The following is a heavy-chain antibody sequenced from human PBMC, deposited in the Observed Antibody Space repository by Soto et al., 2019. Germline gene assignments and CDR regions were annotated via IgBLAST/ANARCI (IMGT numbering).Heavy chain of an antibody. V-gene: IGHV4-34*01. Sequence: PSETLSLTCAVYGGSFSGYYWSWIRQPPGQGLEWIGEINHSGSTNYNPSLKSRVTISVDTSKNQFSLKLSPVTAADTAVYYCARGRAEITIFGVVTPADYGMDVWGQGTTVTVSS. J-gene: IGHJ6*02. CDR2: INHSGST. CDR1: GGSFSGYY. D-gene: IGHD3-3*01. CDR3: ARGRAEITIFGVVTPADYGMDV.